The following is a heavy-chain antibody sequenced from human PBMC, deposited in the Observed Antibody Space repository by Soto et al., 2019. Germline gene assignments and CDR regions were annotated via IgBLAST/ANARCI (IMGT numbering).Heavy chain of an antibody. J-gene: IGHJ3*02. CDR3: AREYYYDSSGYYSRGAFDI. D-gene: IGHD3-22*01. V-gene: IGHV4-59*01. CDR1: GGSISNYY. CDR2: IYNSGST. Sequence: SETLSLTCTVSGGSISNYYWNWSRQPPGKGLEWIGSIYNSGSTNYNPSLKSRVTISVDTSKNQFSLKQSSVTAADTAVYHCAREYYYDSSGYYSRGAFDIWGQGTMVTVSS.